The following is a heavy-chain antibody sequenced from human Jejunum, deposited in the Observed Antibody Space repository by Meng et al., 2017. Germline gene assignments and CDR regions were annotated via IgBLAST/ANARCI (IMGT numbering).Heavy chain of an antibody. CDR1: GFTFRSFA. J-gene: IGHJ4*02. D-gene: IGHD3-10*01. V-gene: IGHV3-23*01. CDR2: ITGDGGST. Sequence: GESLKISCAASGFTFRSFAMSWVRQAPGKGMEWVSAITGDGGSTYYAGAVKGRFTISRDNPYNTLYLQMNSLGAEDTAVYYCARVWYGENERDYWGQGILVTVSS. CDR3: ARVWYGENERDY.